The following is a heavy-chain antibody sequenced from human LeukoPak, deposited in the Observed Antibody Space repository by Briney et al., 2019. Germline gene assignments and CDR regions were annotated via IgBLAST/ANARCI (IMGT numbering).Heavy chain of an antibody. CDR1: GFTFSSYS. J-gene: IGHJ6*02. V-gene: IGHV3-21*01. Sequence: GGSLRLSCAASGFTFSSYSMNWVRQAPGKGLEWVSSISSSSSYIYYADSVKGRFTSSRDNAKNSLYLQMNSLRAEDTAVYYCARDGSLGQLVTYDMDVWGQGTTVTVSS. CDR3: ARDGSLGQLVTYDMDV. CDR2: ISSSSSYI. D-gene: IGHD6-6*01.